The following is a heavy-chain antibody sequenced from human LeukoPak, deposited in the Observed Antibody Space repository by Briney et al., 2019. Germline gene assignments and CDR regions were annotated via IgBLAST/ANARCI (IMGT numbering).Heavy chain of an antibody. J-gene: IGHJ4*02. CDR1: GFTFSSYA. Sequence: GGSLRLSCAASGFTFSSYAMSWVRQAPGKGLEWVSVIYSGGSTYYADSVKGRFTISRDNSKNTLYLQMNSLRAEDTAVYYCARELGYYDSSGYSLGYWGQGTLVTVSS. D-gene: IGHD3-22*01. CDR2: IYSGGST. CDR3: ARELGYYDSSGYSLGY. V-gene: IGHV3-66*01.